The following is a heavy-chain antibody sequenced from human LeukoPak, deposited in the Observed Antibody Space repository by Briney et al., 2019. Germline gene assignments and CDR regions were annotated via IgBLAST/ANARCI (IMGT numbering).Heavy chain of an antibody. D-gene: IGHD3-10*01. CDR2: IYYSGST. V-gene: IGHV4-30-4*01. CDR1: GGSISSGDYY. J-gene: IGHJ5*02. Sequence: SETLSLTCTVSGGSISSGDYYWSRIRQPPGKGLEWIGYIYYSGSTYYNPSLKSRVTISVDTSKNQFSLKLSSVTAADTAVYYCARSTITMVRGVIIPNWFDPWGQGALVTVSS. CDR3: ARSTITMVRGVIIPNWFDP.